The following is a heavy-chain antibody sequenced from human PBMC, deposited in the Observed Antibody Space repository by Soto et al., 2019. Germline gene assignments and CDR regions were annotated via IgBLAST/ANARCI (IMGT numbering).Heavy chain of an antibody. V-gene: IGHV2-5*02. CDR2: IYWDDDK. CDR1: GFSLSTTGVG. CDR3: AKRLRDYGLGRERANYFDP. D-gene: IGHD3-10*01. Sequence: QITLKESGPTLVRPTQTLTLTCTFSGFSLSTTGVGVGWIRQPPGKALEWLALIYWDDDKRYSPSLKSRLTITKDTSKNEVILTMTNMDPVDTATYYCAKRLRDYGLGRERANYFDPWGHGTLVTVSS. J-gene: IGHJ5*02.